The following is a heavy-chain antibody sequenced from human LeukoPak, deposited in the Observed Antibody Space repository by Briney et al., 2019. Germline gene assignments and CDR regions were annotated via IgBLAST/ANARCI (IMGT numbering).Heavy chain of an antibody. V-gene: IGHV3-48*01. CDR3: TKARGGGSHDDFDY. D-gene: IGHD1-26*01. CDR1: GFSFSIYS. Sequence: QPGGSLRLSCAASGFSFSIYSMNWVRQAPGKGLEWLSYVAPSSSTKYYAEPVKGRFTISRDNAKNSLYLQMNSLRVEDTAIYYCTKARGGGSHDDFDYWGQGILVTVSS. J-gene: IGHJ4*02. CDR2: VAPSSSTK.